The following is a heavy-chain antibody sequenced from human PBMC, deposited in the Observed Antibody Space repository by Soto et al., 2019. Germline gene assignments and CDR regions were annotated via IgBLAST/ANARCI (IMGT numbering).Heavy chain of an antibody. Sequence: PSETLSLTCTASGGSISDYYSCWIRQPPPQGLEWIGWIYSNGNTNCNPSLKSRVTISIDTSESQFSLKLRSVTAADTAVYYCARDPTMVRGVSGYLSYSGMDVWGQGTKVTVSS. CDR1: GGSISDYY. V-gene: IGHV4-59*01. J-gene: IGHJ6*01. D-gene: IGHD3-10*01. CDR2: IYSNGNT. CDR3: ARDPTMVRGVSGYLSYSGMDV.